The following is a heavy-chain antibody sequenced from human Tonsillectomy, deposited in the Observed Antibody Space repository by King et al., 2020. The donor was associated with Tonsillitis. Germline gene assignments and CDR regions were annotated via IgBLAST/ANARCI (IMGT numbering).Heavy chain of an antibody. CDR1: GYPFTALS. CDR2: FDPEDGET. D-gene: IGHD3-3*01. Sequence: QLVQSGAGVKKPGASLKLSCKVSGYPFTALSIQWVRQAPGKGLEWMGGFDPEDGETVYSQRFQGRVIMTEYASTDTVYMELRTLRSDDTAVYYCARSGSFDYWGQGTLVTVSS. J-gene: IGHJ4*02. CDR3: ARSGSFDY. V-gene: IGHV1-24*01.